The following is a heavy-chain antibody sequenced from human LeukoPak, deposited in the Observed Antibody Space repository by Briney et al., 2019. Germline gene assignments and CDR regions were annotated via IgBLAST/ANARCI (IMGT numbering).Heavy chain of an antibody. V-gene: IGHV3-21*05. CDR2: VGTGGDDI. CDR3: AKDSAAITEGGY. D-gene: IGHD5-24*01. Sequence: GGSLRLSCAASGYTFPIYSLNWVRQSPGKGLESISYVGTGGDDIYYADSVTGRFTISRDNAEKSVYLQMNSLRAEDTAVYYCAKDSAAITEGGYWGQGTLVTVSS. J-gene: IGHJ4*02. CDR1: GYTFPIYS.